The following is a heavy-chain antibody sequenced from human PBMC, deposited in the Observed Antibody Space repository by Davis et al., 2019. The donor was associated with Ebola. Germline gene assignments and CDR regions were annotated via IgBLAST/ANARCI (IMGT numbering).Heavy chain of an antibody. J-gene: IGHJ5*02. CDR3: ARGNPGIVVVVAATFGWFDP. V-gene: IGHV1-2*06. Sequence: AASVKVSCKASGYTFTGYYMHWVRQAPGQGLEWMGRINPNSGGTNYAQKFQGRVTMTRDTSTSTVYMELSSLRSEDTAVYYCARGNPGIVVVVAATFGWFDPWGQGTLVTVSS. CDR1: GYTFTGYY. CDR2: INPNSGGT. D-gene: IGHD2-15*01.